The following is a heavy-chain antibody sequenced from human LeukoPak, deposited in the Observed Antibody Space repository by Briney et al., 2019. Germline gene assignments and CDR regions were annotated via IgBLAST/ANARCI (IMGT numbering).Heavy chain of an antibody. J-gene: IGHJ4*02. D-gene: IGHD6-19*01. CDR3: ATTAVAGAPSFDY. CDR1: GGSISSYY. CDR2: IYYSGST. Sequence: KSSETLSLTCTVSGGSISSYYWSWIRQPPGKGLEWIGYIYYSGSTNYNPSLKSRVTISVDTSKNQFSLKLSSVTAADTAVYYCATTAVAGAPSFDYWGQGTLVTVSS. V-gene: IGHV4-59*01.